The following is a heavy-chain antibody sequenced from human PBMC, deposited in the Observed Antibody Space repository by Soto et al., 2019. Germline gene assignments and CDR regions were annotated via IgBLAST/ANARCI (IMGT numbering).Heavy chain of an antibody. CDR3: ARVVAGTGYYFDY. D-gene: IGHD6-19*01. CDR2: INAGNGNT. J-gene: IGHJ4*02. Sequence: ASVKVSCKASGYTFTSYAMHWVRQAPGQRLEWMGWINAGNGNTKYSQKFQGRVTITRDTSASTAYMELSSLRSEDTAVYYCARVVAGTGYYFDYWGQGTLVTVSS. CDR1: GYTFTSYA. V-gene: IGHV1-3*01.